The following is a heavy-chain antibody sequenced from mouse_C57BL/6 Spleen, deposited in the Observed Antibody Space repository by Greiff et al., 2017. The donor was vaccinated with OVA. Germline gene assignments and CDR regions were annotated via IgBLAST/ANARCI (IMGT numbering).Heavy chain of an antibody. D-gene: IGHD1-1*01. J-gene: IGHJ1*03. CDR1: GYAFSSSW. Sequence: VQGVESGPELVKPGASVKISCKASGYAFSSSWMNWVKQRPGKGLEWIGRIYPGDGGTNYNGKFKGKATLTADKSSSTAYMQLSSLTSEDSAVYFCARGGSSPYWYFDVWGTGTTVTVSS. CDR3: ARGGSSPYWYFDV. V-gene: IGHV1-82*01. CDR2: IYPGDGGT.